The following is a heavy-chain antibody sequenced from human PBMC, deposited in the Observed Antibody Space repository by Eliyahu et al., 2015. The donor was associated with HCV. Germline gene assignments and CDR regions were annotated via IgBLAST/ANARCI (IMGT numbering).Heavy chain of an antibody. Sequence: EVQLVESGGGFIQPGGSLRLSCAASGFTFSNYVMNWVRQAPGKGLEWVSYISESGSDIYYADSVKGRFTISRDNAKNSVYLQMNSLRAEDTAVYYCARDNYYGSGTYNFDYWGQGTLVTVSS. V-gene: IGHV3-48*03. CDR1: GFTFSNYV. D-gene: IGHD3-10*01. CDR2: ISESGSDI. CDR3: ARDNYYGSGTYNFDY. J-gene: IGHJ4*02.